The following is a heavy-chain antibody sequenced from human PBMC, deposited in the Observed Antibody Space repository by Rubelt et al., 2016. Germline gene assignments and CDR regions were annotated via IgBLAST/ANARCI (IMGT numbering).Heavy chain of an antibody. J-gene: IGHJ4*02. CDR1: GYTFTSYG. D-gene: IGHD5-18*01. CDR3: ATGHSYVPYFDY. CDR2: INPNSGGT. V-gene: IGHV1-2*06. Sequence: QVQLVQSGAEVKKPGASVKVSCKASGYTFTSYGISWVRQAPGQGLEWVGRINPNSGGTNYAQKFQGRVTRTRDTSIPTASLGRCRLRSDDPALDYCATGHSYVPYFDYWGQGTLVTVSS.